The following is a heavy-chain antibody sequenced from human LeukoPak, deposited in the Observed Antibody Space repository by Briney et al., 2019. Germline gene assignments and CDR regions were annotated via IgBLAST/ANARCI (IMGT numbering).Heavy chain of an antibody. D-gene: IGHD2-2*01. CDR2: IIPIFGTA. J-gene: IGHJ6*03. V-gene: IGHV1-69*13. CDR1: GGTFSSYA. Sequence: GSSVKVSCKASGGTFSSYAISWVRQAPGQGLEWMGGIIPIFGTANYAQKFQGRVTITADESTSTAYMELSSLRSEDTAVYYCARNIVAVPAAEPILNMDVWGKGTKVTVSS. CDR3: ARNIVAVPAAEPILNMDV.